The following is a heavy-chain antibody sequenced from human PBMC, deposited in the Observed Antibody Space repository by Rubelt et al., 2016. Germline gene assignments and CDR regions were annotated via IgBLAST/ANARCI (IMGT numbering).Heavy chain of an antibody. CDR2: IYYSGST. D-gene: IGHD3/OR15-3a*01. Sequence: QVQLQESGPGLVKPSETLSLTCTVSGGSISSYYWSWIRQPPGKGLEWIGNIYYSGSTNYNPSLKSRVTLTVDTSKNQFSRKRTSVTAADTAGYYCARGVSTSWTFWFDPWGQGTLVTVSS. CDR3: ARGVSTSWTFWFDP. CDR1: GGSISSYY. V-gene: IGHV4-59*01. J-gene: IGHJ5*02.